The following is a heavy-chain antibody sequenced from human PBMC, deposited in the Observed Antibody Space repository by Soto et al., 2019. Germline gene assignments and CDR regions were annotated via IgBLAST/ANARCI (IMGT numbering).Heavy chain of an antibody. CDR1: GFTFSSYA. V-gene: IGHV3-30-3*01. CDR3: ARERGFHYYGMDV. CDR2: ISYDGSNK. J-gene: IGHJ6*02. D-gene: IGHD2-15*01. Sequence: QVQLVESGGGVVQAGRSLRLSCAASGFTFSSYAMHWVRQAPGKGLEWVAVISYDGSNKYYADSVKGRFTISRDNSKNTLYLQMNSLRAEDTAVYYCARERGFHYYGMDVWGQGTTVTVSS.